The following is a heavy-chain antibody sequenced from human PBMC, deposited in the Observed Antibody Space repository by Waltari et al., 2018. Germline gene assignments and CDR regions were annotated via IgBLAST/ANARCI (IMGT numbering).Heavy chain of an antibody. CDR3: ARGPYSSSWYARYFQH. CDR2: INHSGST. J-gene: IGHJ1*01. D-gene: IGHD6-13*01. CDR1: GGSFRGYY. V-gene: IGHV4-34*01. Sequence: QVQLQQWGAGLLKPSETLSLTCAVYGGSFRGYYWRWIRHPPGKGLEWIGEINHSGSTNYNPSLKSRVTISVDTSKNQFSLKLSSVTAADTAVYYCARGPYSSSWYARYFQHWGQGTLVTVSS.